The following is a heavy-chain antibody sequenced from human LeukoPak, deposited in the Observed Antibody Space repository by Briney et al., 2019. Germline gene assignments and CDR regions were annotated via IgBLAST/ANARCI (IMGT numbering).Heavy chain of an antibody. CDR1: GYTFTGYY. V-gene: IGHV1-2*02. J-gene: IGHJ6*03. D-gene: IGHD4-17*01. CDR2: INPNSGGT. Sequence: ASVKLSCKASGYTFTGYYMHWVRQAPGQGLEWMGWINPNSGGTNYAQKFQGRVTMTRDTSISTAYMELSRLRSDDTAVYYCARVRTTVTTPTTTNYYSMDVWGKGTTVT. CDR3: ARVRTTVTTPTTTNYYSMDV.